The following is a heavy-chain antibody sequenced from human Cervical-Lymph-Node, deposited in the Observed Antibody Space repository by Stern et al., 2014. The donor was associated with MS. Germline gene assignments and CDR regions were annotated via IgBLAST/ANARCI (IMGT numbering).Heavy chain of an antibody. CDR2: MNPYSGNA. V-gene: IGHV1-8*01. CDR1: GYTFTSYD. Sequence: QMQLVQSGAEVKKPGASVKVSCKASGYTFTSYDINWVRQGTGQGLEWMGWMNPYSGNADYAQKFKGRVTMTRDTSTSTAYLELTSLSSEDAAVFYCARGRGLLSLDYWGQGTLVTVSS. D-gene: IGHD1-26*01. J-gene: IGHJ4*02. CDR3: ARGRGLLSLDY.